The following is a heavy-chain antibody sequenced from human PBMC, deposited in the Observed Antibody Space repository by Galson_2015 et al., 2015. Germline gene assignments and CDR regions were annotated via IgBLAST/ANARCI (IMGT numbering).Heavy chain of an antibody. J-gene: IGHJ5*02. V-gene: IGHV3-30-3*01. Sequence: SLRLSCAASGFTFSSYAMHWVRQAPGKGLEWVAVISYDGSNKYYADSVKGRFTISRDNSKNTLYLQMNSLRAEDTAVYYCAREADSSGYLVPFDPSGQGTLVTVSS. D-gene: IGHD3-22*01. CDR2: ISYDGSNK. CDR1: GFTFSSYA. CDR3: AREADSSGYLVPFDP.